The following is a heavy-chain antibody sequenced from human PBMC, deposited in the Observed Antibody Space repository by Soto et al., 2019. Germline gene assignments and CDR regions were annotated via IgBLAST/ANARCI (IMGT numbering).Heavy chain of an antibody. D-gene: IGHD2-21*01. CDR3: VKERADIGVAPYATSGMDG. V-gene: IGHV3-30*18. J-gene: IGHJ6*02. CDR1: GFTFRSSG. Sequence: QVDLVESGGGVAQTGRSLTLSCVGSGFTFRSSGMHWVRQPPGKGLEWVAVISHDGQNKYYADSVQGRFTISRDNSNNALYLQMDSLRIEDTGMYYCVKERADIGVAPYATSGMDGWGHGTAVTVSS. CDR2: ISHDGQNK.